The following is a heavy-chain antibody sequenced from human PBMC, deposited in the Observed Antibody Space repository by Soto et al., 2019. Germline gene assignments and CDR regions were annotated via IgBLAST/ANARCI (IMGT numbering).Heavy chain of an antibody. CDR2: INHSGST. V-gene: IGHV4-34*01. D-gene: IGHD3-22*01. CDR1: GGSLSGFY. J-gene: IGHJ3*02. CDR3: ARGRRSSDGSGYSEAFDI. Sequence: SETLSLTCAVYGGSLSGFYWNWIRQPPGKGLEWIGQINHSGSTNYNPSLKSRVTVSVDTSKNQFSLRLSSVTAADTAVYYCARGRRSSDGSGYSEAFDIWGQGAMVTVSS.